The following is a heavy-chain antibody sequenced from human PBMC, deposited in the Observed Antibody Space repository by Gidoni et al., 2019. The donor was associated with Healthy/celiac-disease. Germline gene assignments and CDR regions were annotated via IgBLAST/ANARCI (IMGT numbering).Heavy chain of an antibody. D-gene: IGHD2-15*01. CDR3: TTDGGIVVVVAATPLDY. CDR2: IKSKSDGGTT. V-gene: IGHV3-15*01. Sequence: EVQLVESGGGLVKPGGSLRLSCAASGFTFSNAWMSWVRQAPGKGLEWVGRIKSKSDGGTTDYAAPVKGRFTISRDDSKNTLYLQMNSLKTEDTAVYYCTTDGGIVVVVAATPLDYWGQGTLVTVSS. CDR1: GFTFSNAW. J-gene: IGHJ4*02.